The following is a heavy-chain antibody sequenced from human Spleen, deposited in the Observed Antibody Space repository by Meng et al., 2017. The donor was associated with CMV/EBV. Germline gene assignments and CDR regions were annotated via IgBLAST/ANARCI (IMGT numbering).Heavy chain of an antibody. J-gene: IGHJ1*01. CDR1: GYSFTSYW. V-gene: IGHV5-51*01. CDR2: IYPGDSDT. D-gene: IGHD3-10*01. CDR3: ARSSGTYYKTIFDH. Sequence: GGSLRLSCKGSGYSFTSYWIAWVRQMPGKGLEWMGIIYPGDSDTTYSPSFQGQVTISADKSISTTYLQWSSLKASDTAMYYCARSSGTYYKTIFDHWGQGALVTVSS.